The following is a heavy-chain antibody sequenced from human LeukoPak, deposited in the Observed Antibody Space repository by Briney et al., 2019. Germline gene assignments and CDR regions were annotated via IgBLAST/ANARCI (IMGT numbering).Heavy chain of an antibody. Sequence: ASVKVSCKASGYTFTGYYMHWVRQAPGQGLEWMGWISPNSGGTNYAQKFQGRVTMTTDTSTSTAYMELRSLRSDDTAVYYCARSYGGSYYWFDPWGQGTLVTVSS. D-gene: IGHD1-26*01. V-gene: IGHV1-2*02. CDR3: ARSYGGSYYWFDP. CDR2: ISPNSGGT. CDR1: GYTFTGYY. J-gene: IGHJ5*02.